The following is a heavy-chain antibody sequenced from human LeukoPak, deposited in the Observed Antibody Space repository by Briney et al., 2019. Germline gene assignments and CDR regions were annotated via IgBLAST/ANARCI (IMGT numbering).Heavy chain of an antibody. J-gene: IGHJ4*02. Sequence: QPGGSLRLSCAASGFTVSTNYMNWVPQAPGKGLEWVSVIYSGGSTYYVDSVKGRFIISRDNSRNTVYLQMNSLRAEDTAVYYCARDKESSSSFDYWGQGTLVTVSS. CDR1: GFTVSTNY. CDR3: ARDKESSSSFDY. D-gene: IGHD6-6*01. V-gene: IGHV3-53*01. CDR2: IYSGGST.